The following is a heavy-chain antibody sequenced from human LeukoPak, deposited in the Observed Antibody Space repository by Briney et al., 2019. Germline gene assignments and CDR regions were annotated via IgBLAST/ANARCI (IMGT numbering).Heavy chain of an antibody. D-gene: IGHD6-19*01. CDR3: ARRIPVGETWDH. CDR2: IYPGDSDT. CDR1: GYSFTTYW. Sequence: KYGESLKISCKGSGYSFTTYWIGWVRQLPGKGLEWVGIIYPGDSDTRYSPSFQGQVTISADKSISTAYLQWSSLKASDTAMYCCARRIPVGETWDHWGQGTLVTVSS. J-gene: IGHJ4*02. V-gene: IGHV5-51*01.